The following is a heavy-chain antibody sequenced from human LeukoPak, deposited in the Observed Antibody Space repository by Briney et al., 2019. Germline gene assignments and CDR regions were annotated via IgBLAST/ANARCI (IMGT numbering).Heavy chain of an antibody. J-gene: IGHJ4*02. CDR3: ASTLRRWNFDY. D-gene: IGHD5-24*01. V-gene: IGHV3-21*01. Sequence: PGGSLRLSCAASGFIFSSYSMNSVRQAPGKGLEWVSSISSSSGYIYYADSVKGRFTISRDNAKNSLYLQMNSLRAEDTAVYYCASTLRRWNFDYWGQGTLVTVSS. CDR1: GFIFSSYS. CDR2: ISSSSGYI.